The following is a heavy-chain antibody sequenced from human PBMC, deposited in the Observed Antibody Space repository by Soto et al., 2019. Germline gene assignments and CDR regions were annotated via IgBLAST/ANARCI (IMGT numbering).Heavy chain of an antibody. CDR3: ANSEGVDGYYHS. CDR1: GFSYRNYG. J-gene: IGHJ4*02. CDR2: ISGSGGNT. D-gene: IGHD5-12*01. V-gene: IGHV3-23*01. Sequence: EVQLLESGGGLVQPGGSLRLSCSASGFSYRNYGMSWVRQAPGKGLEWVSVISGSGGNTYYADSVKGRFTISTDNSKNTLHLQMNSLRVADTAVYYCANSEGVDGYYHSWGQGTLVTVSS.